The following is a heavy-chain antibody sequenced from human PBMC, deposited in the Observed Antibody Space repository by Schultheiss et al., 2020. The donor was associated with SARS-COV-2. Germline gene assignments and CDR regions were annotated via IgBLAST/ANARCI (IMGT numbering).Heavy chain of an antibody. V-gene: IGHV3-30-3*01. Sequence: GGSLRLSCAASGFTFSGYVMQWVRQAPGKGLEWVASISYDGTDKFYADSVKGRSTISRDNSKNTLDLQMNSLRAEDTAVYYCAREAYSGSYWNWFDPWGQGTLVTVSS. D-gene: IGHD1-26*01. CDR1: GFTFSGYV. CDR3: AREAYSGSYWNWFDP. J-gene: IGHJ5*02. CDR2: ISYDGTDK.